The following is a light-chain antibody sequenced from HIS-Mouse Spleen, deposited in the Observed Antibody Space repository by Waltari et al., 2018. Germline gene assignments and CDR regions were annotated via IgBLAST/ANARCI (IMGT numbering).Light chain of an antibody. CDR2: EVS. J-gene: IGLJ2*01. V-gene: IGLV2-14*01. CDR1: SSDAGGYNY. Sequence: QSALTQPASVSGSPGQSIPISCTGTSSDAGGYNYFSWYQQHPGKAPKLMIYEVSNRPSGVSNRFSGSKSGNTASLTISGLQAEDEADYYCSSYTSSSTLVFGGGTKLTVL. CDR3: SSYTSSSTLV.